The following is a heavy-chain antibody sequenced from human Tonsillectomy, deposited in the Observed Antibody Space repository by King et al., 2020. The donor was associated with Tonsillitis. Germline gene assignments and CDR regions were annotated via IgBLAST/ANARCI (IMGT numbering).Heavy chain of an antibody. Sequence: VQLVESGGGLEKPGGSLRLSCAASGLTFSNAWMSWVRQAPGKGLEWVGRIKSKTDGGTTDYAAPVKGRFTISRDDSKNTLYLQMNSLKTEDTAGYYCTPDLLPETRRGYDYEGAFDVWGQGTMVTVSS. CDR3: TPDLLPETRRGYDYEGAFDV. V-gene: IGHV3-15*01. CDR1: GLTFSNAW. CDR2: IKSKTDGGTT. D-gene: IGHD3-22*01. J-gene: IGHJ3*01.